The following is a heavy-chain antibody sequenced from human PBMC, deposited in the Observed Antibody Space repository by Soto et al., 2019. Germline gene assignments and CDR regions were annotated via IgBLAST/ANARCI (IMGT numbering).Heavy chain of an antibody. CDR1: GFSLSTSGVG. Sequence: QITLKESGPPLVKPTQTLTLTCTFSGFSLSTSGVGVGWIRQPPGNALEWLALIYWDDDKRYRPSLKSMLTITKDPSKNQVVLTMTNMDPVDTATYYCAHRRSGRVVYYFDYWGQGTLVTVSS. CDR2: IYWDDDK. V-gene: IGHV2-5*02. CDR3: AHRRSGRVVYYFDY. J-gene: IGHJ4*02. D-gene: IGHD1-26*01.